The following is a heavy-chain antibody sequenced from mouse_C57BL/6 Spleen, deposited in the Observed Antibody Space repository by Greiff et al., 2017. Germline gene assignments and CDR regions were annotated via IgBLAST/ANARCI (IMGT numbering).Heavy chain of an antibody. J-gene: IGHJ1*03. CDR3: ARYYDGYDWYFDV. CDR1: GYTFTDYN. D-gene: IGHD2-3*01. V-gene: IGHV1-22*01. Sequence: VQLQQPGAELVMPGASVKMSCKASGYTFTDYNMHWVKQSHGKSLEWIGYINPNNGGTSYNQKFKGKATLTVNKSSSTAYMELRSLTSEDSAVYYCARYYDGYDWYFDVWGTGTTVTVSS. CDR2: INPNNGGT.